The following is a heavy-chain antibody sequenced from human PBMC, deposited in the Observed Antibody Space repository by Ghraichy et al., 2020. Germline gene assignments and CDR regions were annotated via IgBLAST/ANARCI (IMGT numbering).Heavy chain of an antibody. D-gene: IGHD6-19*01. V-gene: IGHV1-18*04. J-gene: IGHJ5*02. Sequence: ASVKVSCKTSGDTFSNYGISWVRQAPGQGLEWMGWISGYNGNTFYAKKFQGRLTMTTDTSTTIAYMELSSLRSDDTAVYYCARDPSTYTSGWYHGESNWFDPWGQGTLGTV. CDR3: ARDPSTYTSGWYHGESNWFDP. CDR2: ISGYNGNT. CDR1: GDTFSNYG.